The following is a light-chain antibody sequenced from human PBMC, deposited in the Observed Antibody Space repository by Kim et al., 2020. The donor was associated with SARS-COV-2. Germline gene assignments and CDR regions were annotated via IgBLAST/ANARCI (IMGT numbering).Light chain of an antibody. Sequence: EIVMTQSPATLSLSPGETTTLSCRASQSVGYNLAWYQQKPGQAPRLLIFAASTRATGIPDRFSGSGSGAQFTLTVSSLQSEDFAIYYCQQYYGWPRTFGQGTKVEIK. CDR3: QQYYGWPRT. V-gene: IGKV3-15*01. CDR2: AAS. CDR1: QSVGYN. J-gene: IGKJ1*01.